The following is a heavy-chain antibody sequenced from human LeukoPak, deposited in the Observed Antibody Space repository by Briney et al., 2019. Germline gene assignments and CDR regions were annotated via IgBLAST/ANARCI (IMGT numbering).Heavy chain of an antibody. J-gene: IGHJ3*02. CDR1: GFTFSSYA. CDR2: ISGSGGST. CDR3: ARATMLRWAFDI. V-gene: IGHV3-23*01. Sequence: GGSLRLSCAASGFTFSSYAMSWVRQAPGKGLEWVSAISGSGGSTYYADSVKGRFTISRDNSKNTLYLQMNSLRSEDTAVYYCARATMLRWAFDIWGQGTVVTVSS. D-gene: IGHD4-23*01.